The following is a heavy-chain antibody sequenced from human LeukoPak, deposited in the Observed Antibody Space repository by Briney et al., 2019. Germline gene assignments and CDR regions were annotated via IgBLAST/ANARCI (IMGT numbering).Heavy chain of an antibody. J-gene: IGHJ5*02. CDR1: GFTFSSYS. CDR3: ARDRVDASGYNPYNWFDP. V-gene: IGHV3-21*01. Sequence: GGSLRLSCAASGFTFSSYSMNWVRQAPGKGLEWVSSISSSSSYIYYADSVKGRFTISRDNAKNSLYLQMNSLRAEDTAVYYCARDRVDASGYNPYNWFDPWGQGTLVTVSS. CDR2: ISSSSSYI. D-gene: IGHD3-22*01.